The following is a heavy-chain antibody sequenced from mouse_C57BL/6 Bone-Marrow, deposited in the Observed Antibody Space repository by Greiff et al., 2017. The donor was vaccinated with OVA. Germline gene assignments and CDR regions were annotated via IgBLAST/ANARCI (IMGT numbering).Heavy chain of an antibody. D-gene: IGHD2-2*01. CDR3: ARKGDLLWLRRGFYYAMDY. CDR1: GYTFTSYG. Sequence: VMLVESGAELARPGASVKLSCKASGYTFTSYGISWVKQRTGQGLEWIGEIYPRSGNTYYNEKFKGKATLTADKSSSTAYMELRSLTSEDSAVYFCARKGDLLWLRRGFYYAMDYWGQGTSVTVSS. V-gene: IGHV1-81*01. J-gene: IGHJ4*01. CDR2: IYPRSGNT.